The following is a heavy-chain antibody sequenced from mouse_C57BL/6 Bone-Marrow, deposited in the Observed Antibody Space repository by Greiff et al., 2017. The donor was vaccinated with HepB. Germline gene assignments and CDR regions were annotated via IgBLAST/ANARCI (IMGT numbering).Heavy chain of an antibody. D-gene: IGHD2-2*01. Sequence: VQLQQSGPELVKPGDSVKISCKASGYSFTGYFMNWVMQSHGKSLEWIGRINPYNGDTFYNQKFKGKATLTVDKSSSTAHMELRSLTSEDSAVYYCARSQSTMVTTREYFDYWGQGTTLTVSS. CDR1: GYSFTGYF. J-gene: IGHJ2*01. CDR3: ARSQSTMVTTREYFDY. V-gene: IGHV1-20*01. CDR2: INPYNGDT.